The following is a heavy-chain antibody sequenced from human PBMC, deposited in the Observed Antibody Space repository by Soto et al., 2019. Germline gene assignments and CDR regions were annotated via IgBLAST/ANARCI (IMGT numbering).Heavy chain of an antibody. V-gene: IGHV1-18*01. CDR2: ISAYNGNT. D-gene: IGHD6-19*01. J-gene: IGHJ4*02. CDR3: ARGDMAVAVSKTYNFDY. Sequence: ASVKVSCKSSGYTFTSYGISWVRQAPGQGLEWMGWISAYNGNTNYAQKLQGRVTMTTDTSTSTAYMELRSLRSDDTAVYYCARGDMAVAVSKTYNFDYWGQGTLVTVSS. CDR1: GYTFTSYG.